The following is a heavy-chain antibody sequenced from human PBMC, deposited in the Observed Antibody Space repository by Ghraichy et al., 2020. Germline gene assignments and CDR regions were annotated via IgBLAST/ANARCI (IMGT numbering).Heavy chain of an antibody. CDR1: GFTFSRYG. CDR2: IRFDGSQT. J-gene: IGHJ4*02. D-gene: IGHD4-17*01. CDR3: TKDPGLGGDRDY. V-gene: IGHV3-30*02. Sequence: GGSLRLSCVASGFTFSRYGMHWVRQAPGRGLEWVTFIRFDGSQTYTDSVKGRFTISRDNSKNTFYLHMNSLRGDDTAVYYCTKDPGLGGDRDYWGQGTLVTVSS.